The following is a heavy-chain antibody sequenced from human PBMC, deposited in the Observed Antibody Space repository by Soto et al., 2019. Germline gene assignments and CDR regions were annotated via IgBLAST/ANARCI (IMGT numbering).Heavy chain of an antibody. D-gene: IGHD2-8*01. J-gene: IGHJ6*03. CDR2: IYHSGST. CDR1: SGSISSSNW. CDR3: ARGPYCTNGVCWYYYMDV. V-gene: IGHV4-4*02. Sequence: QVQLQESGPGLVKPSGTLSLTCAVSSGSISSSNWWSWVRQPPGKGLEWIGEIYHSGSTNYNPSPKSRVTISVDKSKNQFSLKLSSVTAADTAVYYCARGPYCTNGVCWYYYMDVWGKGTTVTVSS.